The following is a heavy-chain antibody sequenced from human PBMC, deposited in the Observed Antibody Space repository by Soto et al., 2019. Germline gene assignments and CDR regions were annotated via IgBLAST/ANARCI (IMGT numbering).Heavy chain of an antibody. D-gene: IGHD5-12*01. CDR2: IYYSGST. CDR3: AREWLWGYDYGNY. CDR1: GDSISNNNFY. J-gene: IGHJ4*02. V-gene: IGHV4-39*02. Sequence: SETLSLTCTVSGDSISNNNFYWGWIRQPPGKGLEWIGTIYYSGSTYYNPSLKSRVTISVDTSNNQLSLKLSSVTAADTAVYYCAREWLWGYDYGNYWGQGTLVTVSS.